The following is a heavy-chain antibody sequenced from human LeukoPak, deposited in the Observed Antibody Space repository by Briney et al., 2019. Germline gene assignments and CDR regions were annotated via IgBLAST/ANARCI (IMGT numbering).Heavy chain of an antibody. Sequence: ASVKVSCKASGYTFTGYYMHWVRQAPGQGLEWMGWINPNSGGTNYAQKFQGRVTMTRDTSISTANMELSRLRSDDTAVYYCARDLATMVRGVITSLDYWGQGTQVTVSS. CDR1: GYTFTGYY. J-gene: IGHJ4*02. D-gene: IGHD3-10*01. V-gene: IGHV1-2*02. CDR3: ARDLATMVRGVITSLDY. CDR2: INPNSGGT.